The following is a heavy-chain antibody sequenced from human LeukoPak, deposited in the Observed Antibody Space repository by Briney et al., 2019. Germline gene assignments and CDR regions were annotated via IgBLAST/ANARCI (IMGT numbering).Heavy chain of an antibody. CDR3: AKSFYSSSWYVY. J-gene: IGHJ4*02. V-gene: IGHV3-30*02. D-gene: IGHD6-13*01. CDR2: IRYDGNDQ. Sequence: GGSLRLSCAASGFAFSTHGMHWVRQAPGKGLEWAAFIRYDGNDQDYADSVKGRFTISRDNSKNTLYLQMNSLRAEDTAVYYCAKSFYSSSWYVYWGQGTLVTVSS. CDR1: GFAFSTHG.